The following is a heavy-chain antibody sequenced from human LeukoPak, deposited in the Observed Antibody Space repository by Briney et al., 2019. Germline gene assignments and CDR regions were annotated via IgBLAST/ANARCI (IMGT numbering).Heavy chain of an antibody. J-gene: IGHJ3*02. V-gene: IGHV4-38-2*02. CDR3: ARAGDSSEDDAFDI. CDR2: IYHSGST. Sequence: PSETLSLTCTVSGYSISSGYYWGWIRQPPGKGLEWIGSIYHSGSTYYNPSLKSRVTISVDTSKNQFSLKLSSVTAADTAVYYCARAGDSSEDDAFDIWGQGTMVTVSS. D-gene: IGHD3-22*01. CDR1: GYSISSGYY.